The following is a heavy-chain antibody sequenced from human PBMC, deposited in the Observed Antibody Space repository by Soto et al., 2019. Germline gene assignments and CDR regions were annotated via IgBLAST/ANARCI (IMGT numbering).Heavy chain of an antibody. V-gene: IGHV3-21*01. J-gene: IGHJ4*02. CDR1: GFALNNYG. Sequence: GGSLNLSLTVPGFALNNYGITWVRQVPGKRLECVSSISKSDYTYYSDSVKGRFAISRDNAKSSVSLQMNTLRVEDTAVYYCAREDSIIIPAVSDFWGQGTLVTVSS. CDR3: AREDSIIIPAVSDF. D-gene: IGHD2-2*01. CDR2: ISKSDYT.